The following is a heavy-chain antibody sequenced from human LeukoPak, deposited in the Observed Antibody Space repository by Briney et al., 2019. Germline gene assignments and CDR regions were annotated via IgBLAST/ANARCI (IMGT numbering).Heavy chain of an antibody. J-gene: IGHJ4*02. Sequence: SETLSLTCTVSGVSISYYYWSWIRQPPGKGLEWIGHIYYSGSTNYNPSLKSRVTISVDTSKNQFSLKLSSVTAADTAVYYCARTSYYYDSSGYYQFDYWGQGTLVTVSS. CDR3: ARTSYYYDSSGYYQFDY. CDR2: IYYSGST. CDR1: GVSISYYY. D-gene: IGHD3-22*01. V-gene: IGHV4-59*01.